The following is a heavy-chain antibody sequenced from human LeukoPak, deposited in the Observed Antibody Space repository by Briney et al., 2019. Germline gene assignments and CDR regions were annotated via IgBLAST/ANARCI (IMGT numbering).Heavy chain of an antibody. V-gene: IGHV3-7*03. Sequence: GGSLRLSCAASGFTFSTSWMSWVRQVPGKGLEWVANIKKDGSETYYVDSVKGRFTISRDNAKNSLYLQMNSLRAEDTAMYYCATPLDYYDSSGYHQGGDWGQGTLVTVSS. D-gene: IGHD3-22*01. J-gene: IGHJ4*02. CDR2: IKKDGSET. CDR1: GFTFSTSW. CDR3: ATPLDYYDSSGYHQGGD.